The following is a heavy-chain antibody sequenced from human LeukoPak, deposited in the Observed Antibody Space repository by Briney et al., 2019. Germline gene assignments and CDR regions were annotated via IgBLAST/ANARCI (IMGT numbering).Heavy chain of an antibody. Sequence: PGGSLRLSCAASGFTFSSYAMSWVRQAPGKGLEWVAVISYDGSNEYYADSVKGRFTISRDNSKNTLYLQMNSLRAEDTAVYHCAKEMAVAGIEPFEYWGQGTLVTVSS. V-gene: IGHV3-30*18. CDR2: ISYDGSNE. CDR3: AKEMAVAGIEPFEY. D-gene: IGHD6-19*01. CDR1: GFTFSSYA. J-gene: IGHJ4*02.